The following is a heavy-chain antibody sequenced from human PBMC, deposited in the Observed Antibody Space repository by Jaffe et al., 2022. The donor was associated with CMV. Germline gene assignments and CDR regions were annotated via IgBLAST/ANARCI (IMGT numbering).Heavy chain of an antibody. Sequence: QVQLVQSGAEVKKPGASVKVSCKASGYTFTGYYMHWVRQAPGQGLEWMGWINPNSGGTNYAQKFQGRVTMTRDTSISTAYMELSRLRSDDTAVYYCARDQGYYGSGSYYNLNVVVYGMDVWGQGTTVTVSS. J-gene: IGHJ6*02. CDR3: ARDQGYYGSGSYYNLNVVVYGMDV. D-gene: IGHD3-10*01. CDR1: GYTFTGYY. CDR2: INPNSGGT. V-gene: IGHV1-2*02.